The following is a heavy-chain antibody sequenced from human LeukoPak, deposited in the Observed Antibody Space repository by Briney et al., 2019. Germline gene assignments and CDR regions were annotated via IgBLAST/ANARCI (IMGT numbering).Heavy chain of an antibody. CDR1: GFTFSRYT. Sequence: GGSLRLSCAASGFTFSRYTMNWVRQSPGKGLEWVSSISSIGYYIYYADSVKGRFTISRDNAKNSLYLQMNSLRAEDTAVYYCARDLVSRSNYWGQGTPVTVSS. V-gene: IGHV3-21*01. CDR2: ISSIGYYI. CDR3: ARDLVSRSNY. J-gene: IGHJ4*02. D-gene: IGHD6-6*01.